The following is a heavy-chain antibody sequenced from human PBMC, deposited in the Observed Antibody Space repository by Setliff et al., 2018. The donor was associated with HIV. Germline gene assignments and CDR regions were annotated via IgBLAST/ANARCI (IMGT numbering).Heavy chain of an antibody. CDR3: AKNDILTGYYKGVDY. V-gene: IGHV3-7*01. J-gene: IGHJ4*02. CDR2: INHVGREK. Sequence: PGGSLRLSCAASGFTFSDYWMSWVRQAPGKGLEWVANINHVGREKYYLDSGKGRFTISRDNAKNSLYLQMNSLRAEDTAVYYCAKNDILTGYYKGVDYWGQGTLVTVSS. CDR1: GFTFSDYW. D-gene: IGHD3-9*01.